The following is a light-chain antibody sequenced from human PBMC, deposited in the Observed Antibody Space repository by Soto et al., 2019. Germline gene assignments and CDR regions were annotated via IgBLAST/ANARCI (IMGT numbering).Light chain of an antibody. CDR3: SSYTRSSTSYV. CDR2: EVS. J-gene: IGLJ1*01. Sequence: QSVLTQPASVSGSPGQSITISCTGSSGDVGAYNYVSWYQQHPGKAPKLMICEVSNRPSGVSNRFSGSKSGNTASLTISGLQAEDEADYYCSSYTRSSTSYVFGTGTKVTVL. CDR1: SGDVGAYNY. V-gene: IGLV2-14*01.